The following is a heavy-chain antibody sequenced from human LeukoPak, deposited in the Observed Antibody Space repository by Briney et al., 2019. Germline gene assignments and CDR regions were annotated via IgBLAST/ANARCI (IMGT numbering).Heavy chain of an antibody. V-gene: IGHV1-18*01. Sequence: ASVKVSCKASGYTFRSYDITWVRQAPGQGLEWMGWISPNNGNTNYAQKFQGRVTMTTDTPTSTAYMEMRSLRSDDTAVYCCARDRDSSGWHVADYWGQGTLVTVSS. D-gene: IGHD6-19*01. CDR1: GYTFRSYD. J-gene: IGHJ4*02. CDR2: ISPNNGNT. CDR3: ARDRDSSGWHVADY.